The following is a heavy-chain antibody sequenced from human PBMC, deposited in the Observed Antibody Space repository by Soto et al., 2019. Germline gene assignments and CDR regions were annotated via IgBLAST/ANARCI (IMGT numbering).Heavy chain of an antibody. J-gene: IGHJ3*02. Sequence: QVQLQQWGAGLLKPSETLSLTCAVFGGSVNSGNYYWSWIRQPPGKGLEWIGEMSHSGGTHFNPSLKSRVTISVDTSKIQLSLKMSSVTAADPALYYCARVERGTATTVVDAFDIWGPGTMVTVSS. V-gene: IGHV4-34*01. D-gene: IGHD1-1*01. CDR1: GGSVNSGNYY. CDR2: MSHSGGT. CDR3: ARVERGTATTVVDAFDI.